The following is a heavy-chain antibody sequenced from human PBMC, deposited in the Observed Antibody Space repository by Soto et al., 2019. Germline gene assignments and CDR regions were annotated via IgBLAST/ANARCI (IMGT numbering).Heavy chain of an antibody. Sequence: EVQLVEAGGGLGQPGGSLRLSCAGSGFTFSGYWMHWVRQAPGKGPVWVSRLNPNGTFTTNADSVKGRFTISRDNAKNTVSMQMNSLRADDTAVYYWARSRTSTTYWGLFYNWGQGTLVTGSS. D-gene: IGHD7-27*01. CDR3: ARSRTSTTYWGLFYN. J-gene: IGHJ4*02. CDR1: GFTFSGYW. V-gene: IGHV3-74*01. CDR2: LNPNGTFT.